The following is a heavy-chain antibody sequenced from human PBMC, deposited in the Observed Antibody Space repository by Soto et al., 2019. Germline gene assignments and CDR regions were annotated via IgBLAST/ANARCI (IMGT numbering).Heavy chain of an antibody. Sequence: SETLSLTCAVSGGSISSSNWWSSVRQPPGKGLEWIGEIYHSGSTNYNPSPKSRVTISVDKSKNQFSLTLSSVTAADTAVYYCARVTVAGTGSDYWGQGTLVTVTS. CDR2: IYHSGST. D-gene: IGHD6-19*01. J-gene: IGHJ4*02. CDR1: GGSISSSNW. CDR3: ARVTVAGTGSDY. V-gene: IGHV4-4*02.